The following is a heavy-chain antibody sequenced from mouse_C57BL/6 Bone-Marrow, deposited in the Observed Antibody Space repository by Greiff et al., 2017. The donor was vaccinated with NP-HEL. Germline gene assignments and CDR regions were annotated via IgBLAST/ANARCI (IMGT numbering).Heavy chain of an antibody. D-gene: IGHD1-1*01. Sequence: VQLQQSGPELVKPGASVKISCKASGYAFSSSWMNWVKQRPGKGLEWIGRIYPGDGDTNYNGKFKGKATLTADKSSSTAYMQLSSLTSEDSAVYFCARRTTVVEYFDVWGTGTTVTVSS. CDR1: GYAFSSSW. CDR3: ARRTTVVEYFDV. V-gene: IGHV1-82*01. J-gene: IGHJ1*03. CDR2: IYPGDGDT.